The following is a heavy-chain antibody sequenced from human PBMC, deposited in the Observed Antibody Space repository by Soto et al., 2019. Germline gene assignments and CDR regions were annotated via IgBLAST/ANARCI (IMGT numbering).Heavy chain of an antibody. V-gene: IGHV3-23*01. CDR1: GFTFGNDA. D-gene: IGHD3-10*01. J-gene: IGHJ4*02. CDR3: AKLVPY. Sequence: GGSLRLSCATSGFTFGNDAMSWVRQAPGKGLEWASTITGSGATTFYADSVKGRFIISRDISKNTLYLQMNSLRAEDTAVYYCAKLVPYWGQGTLVTVSS. CDR2: ITGSGATT.